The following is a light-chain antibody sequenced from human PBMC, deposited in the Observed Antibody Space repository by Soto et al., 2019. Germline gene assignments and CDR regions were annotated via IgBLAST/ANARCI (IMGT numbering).Light chain of an antibody. CDR3: SSYTSSNTPYV. CDR1: SSDVGGYNY. CDR2: EVN. J-gene: IGLJ1*01. Sequence: QSVLTQPPSASGSPGQSVAISCTGTSSDVGGYNYVSWYQQHPGKAPKLMIYEVNKRPSGVPDRFSGSKSGNTASLTISGLQADDEANYYCSSYTSSNTPYVFGTGTKVTVL. V-gene: IGLV2-8*01.